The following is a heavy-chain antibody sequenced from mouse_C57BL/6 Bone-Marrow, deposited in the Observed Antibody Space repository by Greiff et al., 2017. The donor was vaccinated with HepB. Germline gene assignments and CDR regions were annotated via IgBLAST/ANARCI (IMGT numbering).Heavy chain of an antibody. V-gene: IGHV1-15*01. D-gene: IGHD2-10*01. CDR2: IDPETGGT. CDR3: TTYYGNRAY. J-gene: IGHJ3*01. CDR1: GYTFTDYE. Sequence: VQLQQSGAELVRPGASVTLSCKASGYTFTDYEMHWVKQTPVHGLEWIGAIDPETGGTAYNQKFKGKAILTADKSSSTAYMELRSLTAEDSSVYYCTTYYGNRAYWGQGTLVTVSA.